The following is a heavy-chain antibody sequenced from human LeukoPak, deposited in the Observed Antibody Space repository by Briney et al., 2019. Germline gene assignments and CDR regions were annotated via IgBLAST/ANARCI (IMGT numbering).Heavy chain of an antibody. Sequence: ASVKVSCKASGYTFTSYYMHWVRQAPGQGLEWMGIINPNSGGTNYAQKFQGRVTMTRDTSISTAYMELSRLRSDDTAVYYCAITMVRGVIVYFDYWGQGTLVTVSS. CDR3: AITMVRGVIVYFDY. J-gene: IGHJ4*02. CDR1: GYTFTSYY. CDR2: INPNSGGT. V-gene: IGHV1-2*02. D-gene: IGHD3-10*01.